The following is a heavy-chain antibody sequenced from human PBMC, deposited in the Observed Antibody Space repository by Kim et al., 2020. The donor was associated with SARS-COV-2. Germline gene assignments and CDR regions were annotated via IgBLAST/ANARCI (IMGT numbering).Heavy chain of an antibody. CDR2: IYYSGST. V-gene: IGHV4-39*01. J-gene: IGHJ4*02. CDR3: ARRPAAPVLTGYYFDY. Sequence: SETLSLTCTVSGGSISSSSYYWGWIRQPPGKGLEWIGSIYYSGSTYYNPSLKSRVTISVDTSKNQFSLKLSSVTAADTAVYYCARRPAAPVLTGYYFDYWGQGTLVAVSS. D-gene: IGHD3-9*01. CDR1: GGSISSSSYY.